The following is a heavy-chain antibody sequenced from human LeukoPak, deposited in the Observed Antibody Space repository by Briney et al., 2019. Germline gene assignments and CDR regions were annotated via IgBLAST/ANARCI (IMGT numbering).Heavy chain of an antibody. J-gene: IGHJ4*02. CDR1: GFTFSHYS. V-gene: IGHV3-23*01. CDR2: ISGSDTST. D-gene: IGHD2-2*02. CDR3: TKARSASSSSCYNY. Sequence: GGSLRLSCAASGFTFSHYSMTWVRQALGKGLEWVSSISGSDTSTYYADSVKGRFTISRDNSKNTLELQMDSLRAEDTAVYYCTKARSASSSSCYNYWGQGILVTVSS.